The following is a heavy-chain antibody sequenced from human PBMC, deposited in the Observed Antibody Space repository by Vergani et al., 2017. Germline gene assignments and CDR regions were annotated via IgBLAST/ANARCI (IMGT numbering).Heavy chain of an antibody. CDR1: GFTFSSYW. J-gene: IGHJ4*02. CDR3: AKDANYDFWSGYDNPFDY. V-gene: IGHV3-74*01. CDR2: INSDGSST. Sequence: EVQLVESGGGLVQPGGSLRLSCAASGFTFSSYWMHWVRQAPGKGLVWVSRINSDGSSTSYADSVKGRFTISRDNAKNSLYLQMNSLRAEDTALYYCAKDANYDFWSGYDNPFDYWGQGTLVTVSS. D-gene: IGHD3-3*01.